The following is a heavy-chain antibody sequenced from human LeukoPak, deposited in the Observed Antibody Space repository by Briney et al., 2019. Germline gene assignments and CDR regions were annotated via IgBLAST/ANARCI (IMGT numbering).Heavy chain of an antibody. D-gene: IGHD2-15*01. CDR2: INPNSGGT. CDR3: ARDHGSGGYEFXY. V-gene: IGHV1-2*02. Sequence: ATVKVSCKASGYTFTGYYMHWVRQAPGQGLEWMGWINPNSGGTNYAQKFQGRVTMTRDTSISTAYMELSRLRSDDTAVYYCARDHGSGGYEFXYWGQGTLVTVSS. CDR1: GYTFTGYY. J-gene: IGHJ4*02.